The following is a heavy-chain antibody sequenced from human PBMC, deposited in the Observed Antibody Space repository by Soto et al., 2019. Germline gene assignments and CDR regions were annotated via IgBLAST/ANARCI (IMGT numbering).Heavy chain of an antibody. Sequence: QVQLVESGGGVVQPGRSLRLSCAASGFTFSNYGMHWVRQAPGKGLEWVAVISYDGINKYYADSVKGRFTISRDKSKNTLYLQMNSLRAEDTAVYYCAKGYRGGGNLDAFDIWGQGTMVTVSS. V-gene: IGHV3-30*18. CDR1: GFTFSNYG. CDR2: ISYDGINK. D-gene: IGHD5-18*01. J-gene: IGHJ3*02. CDR3: AKGYRGGGNLDAFDI.